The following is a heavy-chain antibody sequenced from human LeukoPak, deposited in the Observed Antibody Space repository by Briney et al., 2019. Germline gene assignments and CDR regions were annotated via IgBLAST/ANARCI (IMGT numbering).Heavy chain of an antibody. CDR2: IIPIFGTA. V-gene: IGHV1-69*05. J-gene: IGHJ3*02. CDR3: ARVIPSGWYRDDAFDI. CDR1: GGTFSSYA. D-gene: IGHD6-19*01. Sequence: SVKVSCKASGGTFSSYAISWVRQAPGQGLEWMGGIIPIFGTANYAQKFQGRVTITTDESTSTAYMELSSLRSEGTAVYYCARVIPSGWYRDDAFDIWGQGTMVTVSS.